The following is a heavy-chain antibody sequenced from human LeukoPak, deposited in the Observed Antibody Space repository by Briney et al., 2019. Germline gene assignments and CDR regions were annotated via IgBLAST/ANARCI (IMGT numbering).Heavy chain of an antibody. CDR1: GFTFSTFA. D-gene: IGHD1-1*01. CDR2: IFPSGGEI. J-gene: IGHJ4*02. Sequence: GGSLRLSCEASGFTFSTFAMIWVRQPPGKGLEWVSSIFPSGGEIHYADSVKGRFTISRDNSKNTLHLQMNSLRAEDTAIYYCASYNPYYGGQGTLVTVSS. CDR3: ASYNPYY. V-gene: IGHV3-23*01.